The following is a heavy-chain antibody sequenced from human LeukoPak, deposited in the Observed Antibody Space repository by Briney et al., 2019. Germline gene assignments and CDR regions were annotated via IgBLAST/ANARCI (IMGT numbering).Heavy chain of an antibody. Sequence: PSETLSLTCTVSGGSISSSSYYWNWIRQHPGKGLEWIGYIYYNGNTFYNPSLESRMTMSLDTSKSQFSLKLSSVTAADTAVYYCARSGDLGGGFDYWGQGTLVTVSS. CDR3: ARSGDLGGGFDY. V-gene: IGHV4-31*03. CDR1: GGSISSSSYY. J-gene: IGHJ4*02. CDR2: IYYNGNT. D-gene: IGHD3-10*01.